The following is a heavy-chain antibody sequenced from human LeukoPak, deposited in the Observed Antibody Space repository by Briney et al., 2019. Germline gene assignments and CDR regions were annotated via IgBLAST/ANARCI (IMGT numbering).Heavy chain of an antibody. Sequence: GGSLRLSCAASGFTFSSYGMSWVRQAPGKGLEWVSAIGGRDGSTYYADSVKGRFTISRDNSKNRLYVQMNSLRAEDTAVYYCAKGHYYGSGSLDYWGQGTLVTVSS. V-gene: IGHV3-23*01. CDR2: IGGRDGST. D-gene: IGHD3-10*01. J-gene: IGHJ4*02. CDR3: AKGHYYGSGSLDY. CDR1: GFTFSSYG.